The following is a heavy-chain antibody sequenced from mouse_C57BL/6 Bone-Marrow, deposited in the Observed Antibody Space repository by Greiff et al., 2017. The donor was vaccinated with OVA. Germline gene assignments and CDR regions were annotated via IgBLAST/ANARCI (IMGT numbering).Heavy chain of an antibody. Sequence: EVKLQESGPGLVKPSQSLSLTCSVTGYSITSGYYWNWIRQFPGNKLEWMGYISYDGSNNYNPSLKNRISITRDTSKNQFFLKLNSVTTEDTATYYCARGGYLAWFAYWGQGTLVTVSA. CDR2: ISYDGSN. V-gene: IGHV3-6*01. J-gene: IGHJ3*01. CDR1: GYSITSGYY. D-gene: IGHD2-2*01. CDR3: ARGGYLAWFAY.